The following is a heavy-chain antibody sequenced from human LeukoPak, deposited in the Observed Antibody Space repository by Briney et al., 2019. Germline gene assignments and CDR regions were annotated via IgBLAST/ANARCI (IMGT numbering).Heavy chain of an antibody. V-gene: IGHV1-18*01. CDR3: ARELLGYCSGGSCSGDGMDV. D-gene: IGHD2-15*01. CDR1: GYTFTSYG. J-gene: IGHJ6*02. Sequence: GASVKVSCKASGYTFTSYGISWVRQAPGQGLEWMGWISAYNGNTNYAQKLQGRVTMTTDTSTSTAYMELSSLRSEDTAVYYCARELLGYCSGGSCSGDGMDVWGQGTTVTVSS. CDR2: ISAYNGNT.